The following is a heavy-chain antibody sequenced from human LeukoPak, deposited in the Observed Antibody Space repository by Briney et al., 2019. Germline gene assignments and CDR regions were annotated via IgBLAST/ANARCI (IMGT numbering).Heavy chain of an antibody. V-gene: IGHV1-8*01. CDR1: GYTFTSYD. D-gene: IGHD1-7*01. CDR3: ARGQWSTGTTRQLYYYYGMDV. J-gene: IGHJ6*02. CDR2: TNPNSGNT. Sequence: ASVKVSCKASGYTFTSYDINWVRQATGQGLEWMGWTNPNSGNTGYAQKFQGRVTMTRNTSISTAYMELSSLRSEDTAVYYCARGQWSTGTTRQLYYYYGMDVWGQGTTVTVSS.